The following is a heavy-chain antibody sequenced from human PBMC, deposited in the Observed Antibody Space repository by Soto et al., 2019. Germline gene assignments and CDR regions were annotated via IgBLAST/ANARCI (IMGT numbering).Heavy chain of an antibody. CDR1: GFTFSAYY. Sequence: QVQLVESGGGLVKPRGSLRLSCAASGFTFSAYYMSWIRQAPGKGLEGISYLVSGSTYTNYANSVKGRFTISRDKAKESLYLEMNSLRAEDTAVYYCARVDGESRMDVWGQGTTVSVSS. D-gene: IGHD2-21*01. V-gene: IGHV3-11*06. J-gene: IGHJ6*02. CDR3: ARVDGESRMDV. CDR2: LVSGSTYT.